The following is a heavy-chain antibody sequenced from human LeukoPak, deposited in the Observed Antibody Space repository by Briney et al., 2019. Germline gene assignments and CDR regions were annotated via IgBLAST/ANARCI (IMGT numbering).Heavy chain of an antibody. J-gene: IGHJ3*02. CDR1: GFTVSSNY. V-gene: IGHV3-66*01. CDR2: IYSGGST. Sequence: PGGSLRLSCAASGFTVSSNYMSWVRQAPGKGLEWVSVIYSGGSTYYADSVKGRFTISRDNSKNTLYLQMNSLRAEDTAVYYCAKTAEYDAFDIWGQGTMVTVSS. D-gene: IGHD1-14*01. CDR3: AKTAEYDAFDI.